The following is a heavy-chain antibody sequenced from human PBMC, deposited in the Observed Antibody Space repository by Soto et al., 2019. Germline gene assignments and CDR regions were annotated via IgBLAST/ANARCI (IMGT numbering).Heavy chain of an antibody. CDR3: ARDIVNYDILTGYPYYYYYGMDV. J-gene: IGHJ6*02. D-gene: IGHD3-9*01. CDR1: GYTFTGYY. Sequence: ASVKVSCKASGYTFTGYYMHWVRQAPGQGLEWMGWINPNSGGTNYAQKFQGWVTMTRDTSISTAYMELSRLRSDDTAVYYCARDIVNYDILTGYPYYYYYGMDVWGQGTTVTVS. CDR2: INPNSGGT. V-gene: IGHV1-2*04.